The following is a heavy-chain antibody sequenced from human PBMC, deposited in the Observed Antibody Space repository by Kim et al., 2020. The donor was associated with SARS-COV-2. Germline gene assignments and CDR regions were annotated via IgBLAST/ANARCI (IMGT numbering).Heavy chain of an antibody. CDR3: ARGRDYGEPRGFAFDI. V-gene: IGHV3-53*01. D-gene: IGHD4-17*01. Sequence: GGSLRLSCAASGFTVSSNYMSWVRQAPGKGLEWVSVIYSGGSTYYADSVKGRFTISRDNSKNTLYLQMNSLRAEDTAVYYCARGRDYGEPRGFAFDIWGQGTMVTVSS. J-gene: IGHJ3*02. CDR2: IYSGGST. CDR1: GFTVSSNY.